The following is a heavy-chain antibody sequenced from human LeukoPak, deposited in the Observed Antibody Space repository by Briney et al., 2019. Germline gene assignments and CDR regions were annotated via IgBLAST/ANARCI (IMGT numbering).Heavy chain of an antibody. CDR3: ARTGDWSYFDY. Sequence: SETLSLTCAVSGGAISSSNWWTWVRQPPGKGLEWIGEIYHSGSTNYNPSLKSRVTISVDKSKNQFSLKLSSVTAADTAVYYCARTGDWSYFDYWGQGTLVTVSS. CDR1: GGAISSSNW. CDR2: IYHSGST. V-gene: IGHV4-4*02. J-gene: IGHJ4*02. D-gene: IGHD2-21*02.